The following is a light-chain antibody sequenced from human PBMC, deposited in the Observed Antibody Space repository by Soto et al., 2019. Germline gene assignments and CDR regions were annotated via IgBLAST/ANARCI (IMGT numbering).Light chain of an antibody. V-gene: IGLV1-44*01. CDR3: AAWDDSLNGLV. CDR2: SNN. CDR1: SSNIGTNT. J-gene: IGLJ2*01. Sequence: QAVVTQPPSASGTPGQRVTISCSGSSSNIGTNTVNWYQQVPGTAPKVLIHSNNQWPSGVPDRFSGSKSGTSASLAISGLQSEDEADYYCAAWDDSLNGLVFGGGTKLTVL.